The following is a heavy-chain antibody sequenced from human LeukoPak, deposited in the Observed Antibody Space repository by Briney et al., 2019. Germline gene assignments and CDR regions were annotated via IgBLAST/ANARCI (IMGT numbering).Heavy chain of an antibody. J-gene: IGHJ5*02. CDR2: IYISGRT. V-gene: IGHV4-4*07. D-gene: IGHD2-8*01. Sequence: SETLSLTCSVSAGSISSYYWGWIRQPAGKGLEWVGRIYISGRTNSHPSLKSRVTMSVDTSKNQFSLKLTSVTTADTAVYYCARDRIGYCTNGVCYTSSSSSWYWFDPWGQGTLVTVSS. CDR3: ARDRIGYCTNGVCYTSSSSSWYWFDP. CDR1: AGSISSYY.